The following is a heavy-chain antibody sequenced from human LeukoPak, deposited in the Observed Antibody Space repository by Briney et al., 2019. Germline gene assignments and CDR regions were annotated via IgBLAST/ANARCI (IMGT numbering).Heavy chain of an antibody. J-gene: IGHJ3*02. Sequence: SETLSLTCTVFGGSISSYYWSWIRQPPGKGLEWIGYIYYSGSTNYNPSLKSRVTISVDRSKNQFSLKLSSVTAADTAVYYCARSAANVYYCSSTSCSVAFDIWGQGTMVTVSS. CDR2: IYYSGST. CDR3: ARSAANVYYCSSTSCSVAFDI. D-gene: IGHD2-2*01. V-gene: IGHV4-59*12. CDR1: GGSISSYY.